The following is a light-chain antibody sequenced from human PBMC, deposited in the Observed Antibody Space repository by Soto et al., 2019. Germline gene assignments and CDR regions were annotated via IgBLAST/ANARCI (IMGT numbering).Light chain of an antibody. CDR1: QSVSSY. J-gene: IGKJ2*01. CDR2: DAS. CDR3: QQRSTPYT. Sequence: EIVLTQSPATLSLSPGARVTLSCRASQSVSSYLAWYQQKPGQAPRLLIYDASNRATGIPARFSGSGSGTDFTLTISSLEPEDFAVYYCQQRSTPYTFGQGTKLEIK. V-gene: IGKV3-11*01.